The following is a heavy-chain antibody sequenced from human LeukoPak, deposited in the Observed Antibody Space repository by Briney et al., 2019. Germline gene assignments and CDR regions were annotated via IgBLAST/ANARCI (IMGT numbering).Heavy chain of an antibody. Sequence: SETPSLTCTVSGGSISSYYWSWIRQPPGKGLEWIGYIYYSGSTNYNPSLKSRVTISVDTSKNQFSLKLSSVTAADTAVYYCARTVVTAAWYYFDYWGQGTLVTVSS. J-gene: IGHJ4*02. CDR2: IYYSGST. CDR1: GGSISSYY. CDR3: ARTVVTAAWYYFDY. V-gene: IGHV4-59*01. D-gene: IGHD2-21*02.